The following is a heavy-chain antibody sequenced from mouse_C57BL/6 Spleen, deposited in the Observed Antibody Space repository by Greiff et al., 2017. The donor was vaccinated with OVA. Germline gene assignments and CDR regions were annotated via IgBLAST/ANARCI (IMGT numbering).Heavy chain of an antibody. D-gene: IGHD1-1*01. CDR2: IYPGSGST. J-gene: IGHJ4*01. Sequence: QVQLKQPGAELVKPGASVKMSCKASGYTFTSYWITWVKQRPGQGLEWIGDIYPGSGSTNYNEKFKSKATLTVDTSSSTAYMQLSSLTSEDSAVYYCARGITTFMKDYWGQGTSVTVSS. V-gene: IGHV1-55*01. CDR1: GYTFTSYW. CDR3: ARGITTFMKDY.